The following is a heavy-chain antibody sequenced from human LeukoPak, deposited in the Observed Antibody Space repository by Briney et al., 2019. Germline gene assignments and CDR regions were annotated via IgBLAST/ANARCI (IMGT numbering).Heavy chain of an antibody. V-gene: IGHV1-8*03. J-gene: IGHJ4*02. CDR2: MNPNSGNT. D-gene: IGHD4-23*01. Sequence: ASVKVSCKASGYTFTSYDINWVRQATGQGLEWMGWMNPNSGNTGYAQKFQGRVTITADKSTSTAYMELSSLRSEDTAVYYCASGVTTVVTYLDYWGQGTLVTVSS. CDR1: GYTFTSYD. CDR3: ASGVTTVVTYLDY.